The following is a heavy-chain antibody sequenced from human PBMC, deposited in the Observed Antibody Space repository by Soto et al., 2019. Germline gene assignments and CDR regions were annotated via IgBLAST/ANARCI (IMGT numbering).Heavy chain of an antibody. D-gene: IGHD1-26*01. CDR2: VDSADGQT. Sequence: GASVKVSCKVSGYTFTDYYVHWVQQAPLKGLEWMGLVDSADGQTIYAEKFQGRVTMTADTCTDTAYMELNSLRTEDAAVYYCGTVGRLGSTGASSYGMDFWGPGTTVTVSS. V-gene: IGHV1-69-2*01. CDR3: GTVGRLGSTGASSYGMDF. CDR1: GYTFTDYY. J-gene: IGHJ6*02.